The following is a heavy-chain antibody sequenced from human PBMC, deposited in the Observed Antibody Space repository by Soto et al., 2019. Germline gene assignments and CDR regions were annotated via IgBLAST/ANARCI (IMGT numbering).Heavy chain of an antibody. CDR1: GFTFSSYG. CDR2: IWYDGSNK. CDR3: ARDLLYCSGGSCSPRLYYYYGMDV. J-gene: IGHJ6*02. V-gene: IGHV3-33*01. D-gene: IGHD2-15*01. Sequence: GGSLRLSCAASGFTFSSYGLHWVRQAPGKGLEWVAVIWYDGSNKYYADSVKGRFTISRDNSKNTLYLQMNSLRAEDTAVYYCARDLLYCSGGSCSPRLYYYYGMDVWGQGTTVTVSS.